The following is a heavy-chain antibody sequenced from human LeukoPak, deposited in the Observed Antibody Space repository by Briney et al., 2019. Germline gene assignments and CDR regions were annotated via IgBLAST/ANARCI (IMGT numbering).Heavy chain of an antibody. CDR1: GGSSSGYY. D-gene: IGHD3-10*01. CDR2: INHSRST. J-gene: IGHJ5*02. V-gene: IGHV4-34*01. Sequence: PSETLSLTCVLYGGSSSGYYWSWIRQPPGKGLEWIGEINHSRSTNYNPSLKSRVTISVDTSKNQFSLKLSSVTAADTAVYYCARRRGSYYSNNWFDPWGQGTLVTVSS. CDR3: ARRRGSYYSNNWFDP.